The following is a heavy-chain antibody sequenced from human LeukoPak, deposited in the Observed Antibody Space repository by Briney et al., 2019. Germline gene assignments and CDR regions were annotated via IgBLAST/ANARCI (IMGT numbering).Heavy chain of an antibody. Sequence: GGSLRLSCAASGVTFRTYNMNWGRQAPGKGLEWVSFITSSSSYMYYADSVKGRFTISRDNAKNTLYLQMNSLRVEDTAAYYCVRGSRDWAGTDYWGQGTLVTVSS. CDR1: GVTFRTYN. CDR3: VRGSRDWAGTDY. D-gene: IGHD2-21*02. J-gene: IGHJ4*02. V-gene: IGHV3-21*01. CDR2: ITSSSSYM.